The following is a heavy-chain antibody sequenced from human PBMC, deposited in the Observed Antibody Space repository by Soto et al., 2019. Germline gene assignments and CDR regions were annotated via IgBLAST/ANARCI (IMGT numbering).Heavy chain of an antibody. D-gene: IGHD5-12*01. CDR1: GGTFSNYA. V-gene: IGHV1-69*01. J-gene: IGHJ5*02. CDR3: ASRPRNGYNT. Sequence: QVQLVQSGAELKKPGSSVKVSCKSSGGTFSNYAITWVRQAPGQGLEWMGGIIPIFGTSNYAQKFQGRVTFTPDESITTTYMELSSLKSEDTAVYYCASRPRNGYNTWGQGTLVTVSS. CDR2: IIPIFGTS.